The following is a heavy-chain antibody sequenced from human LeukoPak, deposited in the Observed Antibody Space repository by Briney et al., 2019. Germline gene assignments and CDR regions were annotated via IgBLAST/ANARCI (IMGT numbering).Heavy chain of an antibody. Sequence: GGSLRLSCAASGFTFSSYAMHWVRQAPGKGLEWVAVISYDGSNKYYADSVKGRFTISRDNSKNTLYLQMNSLRAEDTAVYYCARGEASVTQMTHFDYWGQGTLVTVSS. CDR1: GFTFSSYA. V-gene: IGHV3-30-3*01. D-gene: IGHD4-17*01. J-gene: IGHJ4*02. CDR3: ARGEASVTQMTHFDY. CDR2: ISYDGSNK.